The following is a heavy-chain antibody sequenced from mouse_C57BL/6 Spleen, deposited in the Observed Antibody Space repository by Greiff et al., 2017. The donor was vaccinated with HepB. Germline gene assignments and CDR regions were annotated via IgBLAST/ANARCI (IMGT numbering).Heavy chain of an antibody. CDR1: GYTFTSYG. D-gene: IGHD2-1*01. Sequence: QVHVKQSGAELARPGASVKLSCKASGYTFTSYGISWVKQRTGQGLEWIGEIYPRSGNTYYNEKFKGKATLTADKSSSTAYMELRSLTSEDSAVYFCASRGNYDAMDYWGQGTSVTVSS. J-gene: IGHJ4*01. CDR3: ASRGNYDAMDY. CDR2: IYPRSGNT. V-gene: IGHV1-81*01.